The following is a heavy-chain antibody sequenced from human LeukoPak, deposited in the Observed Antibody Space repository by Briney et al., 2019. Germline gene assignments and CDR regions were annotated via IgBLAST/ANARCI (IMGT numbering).Heavy chain of an antibody. V-gene: IGHV3-7*01. CDR3: ARDLTSWNYYGDY. CDR2: IKQDGSEK. D-gene: IGHD1-7*01. CDR1: GFTFSSYW. J-gene: IGHJ4*02. Sequence: GGSLRLSRAASGFTFSSYWMSWVRQAPGKGLEWVANIKQDGSEKYYVDSVKGRFTIPRDNAKNSLYLQMNSLRAEDTAVYYCARDLTSWNYYGDYWGQGTLVTVSS.